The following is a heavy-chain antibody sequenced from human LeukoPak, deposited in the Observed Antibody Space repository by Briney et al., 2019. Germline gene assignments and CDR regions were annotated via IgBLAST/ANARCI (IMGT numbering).Heavy chain of an antibody. V-gene: IGHV3-9*01. Sequence: PGGSLRLSCAASGFTFDDYAMHWVRQAPGKGLEWVSGISWNSGSIGYADSVKGRFTISRDNAKNSLYLQMNSLRAEDTALYYCAKDESYDSSGYIGYWGQGTLVTVSS. J-gene: IGHJ4*02. CDR3: AKDESYDSSGYIGY. CDR2: ISWNSGSI. CDR1: GFTFDDYA. D-gene: IGHD3-22*01.